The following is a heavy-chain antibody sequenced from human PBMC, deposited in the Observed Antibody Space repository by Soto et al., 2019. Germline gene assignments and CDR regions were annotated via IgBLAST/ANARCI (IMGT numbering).Heavy chain of an antibody. CDR1: GGSISSGDYY. D-gene: IGHD5-18*01. Sequence: QVQLQESSPGLVKPSQTLSLTCTVSGGSISSGDYYWSWIRQPPGKGLEWIGYIYYSGSTYYNPSLKSRVTISVDTSKNQFSLKLSSVTAADTAVYYCARANSYGPTASDYWGQGTLVTVSS. CDR3: ARANSYGPTASDY. CDR2: IYYSGST. J-gene: IGHJ4*02. V-gene: IGHV4-30-4*01.